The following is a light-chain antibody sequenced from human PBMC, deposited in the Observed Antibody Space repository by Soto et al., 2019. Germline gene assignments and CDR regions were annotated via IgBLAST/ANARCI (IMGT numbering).Light chain of an antibody. J-gene: IGLJ1*01. V-gene: IGLV2-18*02. Sequence: QSALTQPPSVSGSPGQSVTISCTGTSSDVGSYNRVSWYQQPPGTAPKLMIYDVSKRPSGVPDRFSGSKSGNTASLTISGLQAEDEADYYCSSYTSSNTYVFGTGTKVTVL. CDR1: SSDVGSYNR. CDR2: DVS. CDR3: SSYTSSNTYV.